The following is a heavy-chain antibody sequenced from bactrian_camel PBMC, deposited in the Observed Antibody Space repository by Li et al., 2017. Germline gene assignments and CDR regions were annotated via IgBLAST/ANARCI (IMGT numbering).Heavy chain of an antibody. J-gene: IGHJ4*01. CDR2: MYSGESST. Sequence: HVQLVESGGGSVQAGGSLRLSCVVSGYAYSDGYCLGWFRQAPGKEREGVAQMYSGESSTYYADSVKGRFTISRDNARNMVYLQMSSLKPEDTAKYYCATDQYYGGSLEGNLWDWSQGTQVTVS. V-gene: IGHV3-3*01. CDR1: GYAYSDGYC. D-gene: IGHD1*01.